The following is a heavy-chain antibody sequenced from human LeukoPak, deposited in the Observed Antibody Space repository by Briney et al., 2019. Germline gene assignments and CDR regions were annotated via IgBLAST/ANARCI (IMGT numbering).Heavy chain of an antibody. CDR1: GFSFSSYG. Sequence: GGSLRLSCAASGFSFSSYGMSWVRQAPGKGLEWISAITGSGGTTYYADSVEGRFTISRDNSKNTLFLQMNSLRAEDTAVYYCARVKFVGNSQGWFDPWGQGTLVTVSS. V-gene: IGHV3-23*01. CDR3: ARVKFVGNSQGWFDP. J-gene: IGHJ5*02. D-gene: IGHD4-23*01. CDR2: ITGSGGTT.